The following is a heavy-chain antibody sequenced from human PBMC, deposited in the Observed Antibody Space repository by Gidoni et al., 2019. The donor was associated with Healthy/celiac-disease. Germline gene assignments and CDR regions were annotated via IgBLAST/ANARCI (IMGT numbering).Heavy chain of an antibody. Sequence: AQPLQWGAGLLKPSEPLSPTCAVHGGSFSGYYWRWLRQPPGKGLEWSGEINHSGSTNYNPSLKSRVTISVDTAKNQFCLKLSSVTAADTAVYYCARNSYYWGQGTLVTVSS. V-gene: IGHV4-34*01. CDR1: GGSFSGYY. CDR2: INHSGST. CDR3: ARNSYY. J-gene: IGHJ4*02. D-gene: IGHD2-21*01.